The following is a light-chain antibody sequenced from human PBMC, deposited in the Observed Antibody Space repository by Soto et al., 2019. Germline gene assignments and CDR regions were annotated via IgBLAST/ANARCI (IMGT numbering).Light chain of an antibody. CDR1: NSNIGAGYD. J-gene: IGLJ2*01. Sequence: QSALTQPPSVSGAPGQRVTISCTGSNSNIGAGYDVNWYQHLPGTAPKLLIYGDTIRPSGVPDRFSGSKSATSASLAIAGLQVEDEGDYYCQSYDSSLSGPALFGGGTKLTVL. V-gene: IGLV1-40*01. CDR3: QSYDSSLSGPAL. CDR2: GDT.